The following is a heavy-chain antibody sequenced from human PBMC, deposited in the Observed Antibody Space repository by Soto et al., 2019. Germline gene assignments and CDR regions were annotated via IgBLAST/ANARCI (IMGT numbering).Heavy chain of an antibody. CDR2: IIPIFGTA. Sequence: QVQLVQSGAEVRKPGSSVKVSCKASGGTFSRHAISGVRQAPGKGIEWMGGIIPIFGTANHAQKFQGRVTIIADESTSTVYMELSSLRSEDTAMYYCARGWGYDSNDYYYAYWGQGALVIVSS. J-gene: IGHJ4*02. CDR3: ARGWGYDSNDYYYAY. D-gene: IGHD3-22*01. V-gene: IGHV1-69*01. CDR1: GGTFSRHA.